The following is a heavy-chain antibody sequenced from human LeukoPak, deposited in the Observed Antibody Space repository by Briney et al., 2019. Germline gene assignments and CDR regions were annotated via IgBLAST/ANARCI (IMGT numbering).Heavy chain of an antibody. CDR1: GFTFSYYG. D-gene: IGHD3-10*01. Sequence: GGSLRLFCAASGFTFSYYGMHWVRQAPGKGLEWVAFIRYDGNDKFYADSVKGRFSISRDTSRNTLYLQMNSLRTEDTAVYYCAKDLMRDRWFGESWGQGTLVTVSS. CDR2: IRYDGNDK. CDR3: AKDLMRDRWFGES. J-gene: IGHJ5*02. V-gene: IGHV3-30*02.